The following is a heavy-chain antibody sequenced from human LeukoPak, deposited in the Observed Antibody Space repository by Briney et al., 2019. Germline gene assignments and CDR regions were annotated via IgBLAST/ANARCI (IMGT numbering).Heavy chain of an antibody. J-gene: IGHJ4*02. V-gene: IGHV3-11*01. CDR1: GFTFSGHF. Sequence: PGGSLRLSCAASGFTFSGHFMSWIRQAPGKGLEWVSYISSSGSTIYYADSVKGRFTVSRDNAKNSLFLQMNSLRAEDTAVYYCARGRGNTGYDPRVIDCWGQGTLVTVSS. CDR2: ISSSGSTI. CDR3: ARGRGNTGYDPRVIDC. D-gene: IGHD5-12*01.